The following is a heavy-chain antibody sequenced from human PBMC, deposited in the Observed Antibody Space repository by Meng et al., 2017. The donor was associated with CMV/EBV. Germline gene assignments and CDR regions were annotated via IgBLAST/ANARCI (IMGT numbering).Heavy chain of an antibody. D-gene: IGHD3-22*01. V-gene: IGHV4-4*07. Sequence: VQLQESGPALVKPSRSLFLTCSVSGGFFSGFFWTWIRQPAGKGLEWIGRIYSTGGTNYNPSFESRVTISLDGSNNQFSLKLNSVTAADTAIYYCARERGDDSGYNFDSWGQGTLVTVSS. CDR2: IYSTGGT. CDR3: ARERGDDSGYNFDS. J-gene: IGHJ4*02. CDR1: GGFFSGFF.